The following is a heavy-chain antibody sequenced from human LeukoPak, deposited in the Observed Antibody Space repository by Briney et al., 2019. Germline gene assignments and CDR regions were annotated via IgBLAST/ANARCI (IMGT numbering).Heavy chain of an antibody. J-gene: IGHJ5*01. V-gene: IGHV1-8*01. CDR2: MNPNSGNT. Sequence: ASVKVSCKASGYTFTSYDIKWVRQAPGQGLEWMGWMNPNSGNTGYAQKFQGRVTMTRNTSISTAYMELSSLRSEDTAVYYCAGLDYGDSQWFDCWGQGTLVTVSS. D-gene: IGHD4-17*01. CDR1: GYTFTSYD. CDR3: AGLDYGDSQWFDC.